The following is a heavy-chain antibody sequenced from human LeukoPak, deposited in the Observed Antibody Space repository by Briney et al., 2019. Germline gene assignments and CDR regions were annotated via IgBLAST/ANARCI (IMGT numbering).Heavy chain of an antibody. CDR2: ISGTSDRT. D-gene: IGHD1-14*01. J-gene: IGHJ4*01. CDR1: GFTFSTYA. V-gene: IGHV3-23*01. CDR3: AKDNRIVVLGYFDH. Sequence: GGSLRLSCAASGFTFSTYAMTWVREAPGEGREWGSGISGTSDRTYYADSVKGRFTISRDNSKNTLYLQMNNLRAEDTAVYYCAKDNRIVVLGYFDHWGHGTLVTVSA.